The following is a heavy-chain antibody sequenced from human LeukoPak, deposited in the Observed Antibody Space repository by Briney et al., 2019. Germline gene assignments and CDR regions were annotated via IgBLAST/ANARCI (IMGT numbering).Heavy chain of an antibody. V-gene: IGHV3-30*04. J-gene: IGHJ6*03. Sequence: GGSLRLSCTASGFTFSNYAIHWVRQAPGKGLEWVAVISYDGTNKYYADSVKGRFTISRDNSKNTLYLQMNSLRAEDTAVYYCARQTTAKNDYYYYYMDVWGKGTTVTVSS. CDR1: GFTFSNYA. CDR2: ISYDGTNK. CDR3: ARQTTAKNDYYYYYMDV. D-gene: IGHD4-11*01.